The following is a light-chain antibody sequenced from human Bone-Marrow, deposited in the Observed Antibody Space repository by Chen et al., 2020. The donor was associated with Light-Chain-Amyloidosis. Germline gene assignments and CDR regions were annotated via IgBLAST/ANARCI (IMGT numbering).Light chain of an antibody. CDR1: SSNIGAGND. CDR3: QTYANATHV. Sequence: QSVLTQPPSVSGAPGQKVTILCTGSSSNIGAGNDVHWYQQLPGTTPKILIYGNTTRLSGVPSRFSGSKSGTSASLVISGLQPDDEADYHCQTYANATHVFGTGTKVIVI. J-gene: IGLJ1*01. V-gene: IGLV1-40*01. CDR2: GNT.